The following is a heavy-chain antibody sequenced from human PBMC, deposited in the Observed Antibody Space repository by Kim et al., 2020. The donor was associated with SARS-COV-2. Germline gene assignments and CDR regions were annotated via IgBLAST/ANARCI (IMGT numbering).Heavy chain of an antibody. CDR2: ISSSSSYI. CDR1: GFTFSSYS. V-gene: IGHV3-21*01. CDR3: ARDHQYGDDPLDY. D-gene: IGHD4-17*01. J-gene: IGHJ4*02. Sequence: GGSLRLSCAASGFTFSSYSMNWVRQAPGKGLEWVSSISSSSSYIYYADSVKGRFTISRDNAKNSLYLQMNSLRAEDTAVYYCARDHQYGDDPLDYWGQGTLVTVSS.